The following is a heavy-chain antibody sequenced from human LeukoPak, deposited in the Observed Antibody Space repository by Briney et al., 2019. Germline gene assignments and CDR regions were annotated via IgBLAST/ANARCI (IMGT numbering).Heavy chain of an antibody. CDR2: IFYTRTT. Sequence: SETLSLTYGVSGGSISNSNYYWGWLHQPPGKELQWIGNIFYTRTTYYHPYLNSPVTIAVDTSKDQFSLELSAVTAADTAVYYCARSFGSGTQSWYFDLWGRGTLVTVSS. J-gene: IGHJ2*01. V-gene: IGHV4-39*01. CDR3: ARSFGSGTQSWYFDL. CDR1: GGSISNSNYY. D-gene: IGHD3-10*01.